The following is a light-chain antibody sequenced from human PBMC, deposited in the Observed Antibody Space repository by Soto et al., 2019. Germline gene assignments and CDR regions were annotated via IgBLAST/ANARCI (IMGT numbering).Light chain of an antibody. CDR3: HQYGGSPQT. Sequence: EIVMTQSPATLSVSPGESATLSCQASQSVSSNLAWYQQKPGQAPRLLIYGASTRATGIPARFSGSGSGTDFTLTISRLEPEDFAVYYCHQYGGSPQTFGQGTKVDIK. CDR2: GAS. V-gene: IGKV3-15*01. J-gene: IGKJ1*01. CDR1: QSVSSN.